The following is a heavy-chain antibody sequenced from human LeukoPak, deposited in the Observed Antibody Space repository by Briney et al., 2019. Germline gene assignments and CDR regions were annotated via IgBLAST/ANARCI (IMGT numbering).Heavy chain of an antibody. CDR2: FYTTGSP. CDR3: ASLGAFDI. CDR1: GGSISSGNYY. J-gene: IGHJ3*02. V-gene: IGHV4-61*02. Sequence: SQTLSLTCTVSGGSISSGNYYWNWIRQPAGKRLEWIGRFYTTGSPIYSPSLKSRVTISVDTSKNQFSLKLNSVTAADTAVYYCASLGAFDIWGRGTMVTVSS.